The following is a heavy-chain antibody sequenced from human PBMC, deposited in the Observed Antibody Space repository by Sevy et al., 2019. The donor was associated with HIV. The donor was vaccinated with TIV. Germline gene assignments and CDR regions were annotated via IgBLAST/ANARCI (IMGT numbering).Heavy chain of an antibody. CDR3: ARVWGGYSGFGGFDY. Sequence: SESLSLTCTVSGGSVSSGSYYWSWIRQPPGKGLEWIGYIYYSGSTNHNPSLKRRVTISVDTSKIQFSLKLNSVTAADPAVSFCARVWGGYSGFGGFDYWGQGTLVTVSS. V-gene: IGHV4-61*01. CDR2: IYYSGST. D-gene: IGHD5-12*01. J-gene: IGHJ4*02. CDR1: GGSVSSGSYY.